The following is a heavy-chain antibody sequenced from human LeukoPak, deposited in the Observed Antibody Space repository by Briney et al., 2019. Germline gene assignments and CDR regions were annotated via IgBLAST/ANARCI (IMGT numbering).Heavy chain of an antibody. J-gene: IGHJ3*01. CDR3: ARTKSSNGNYYLRDAFDV. D-gene: IGHD3-22*01. CDR1: GFTFSSYA. V-gene: IGHV3-23*01. CDR2: ISGSGGST. Sequence: EGSLRLSCAASGFTFSSYAMSWVRQAPGKGLEWVSAISGSGGSTYYADSVKGRFTISRDNAEKSLSLQMDSLRDEDTAVYYCARTKSSNGNYYLRDAFDVWGRGTMVTVSS.